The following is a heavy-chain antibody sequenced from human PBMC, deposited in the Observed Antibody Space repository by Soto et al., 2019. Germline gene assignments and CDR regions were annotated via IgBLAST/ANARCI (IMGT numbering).Heavy chain of an antibody. V-gene: IGHV3-74*01. D-gene: IGHD5-12*01. CDR3: TRGRVPFGGYDSFAS. CDR1: GFTFSDYW. CDR2: ISGDGSET. J-gene: IGHJ4*02. Sequence: EVQVVESGGGLVQPGGSLRLSCAASGFTFSDYWMHWVRQVPGKGLVCVSRISGDGSETNYADSVEGRFSISRDNAKNTVFLRMDSLRAEDTAVYYCTRGRVPFGGYDSFASWGQGTLVTVSS.